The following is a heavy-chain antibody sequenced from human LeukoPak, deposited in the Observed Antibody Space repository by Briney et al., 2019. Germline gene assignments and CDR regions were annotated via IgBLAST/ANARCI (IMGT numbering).Heavy chain of an antibody. CDR2: ISAYNGNT. CDR3: ARLAGEPNPDAFDI. Sequence: ASVKVSCKASGYTFTSYDISWVRQAPGQGLEWMGWISAYNGNTNYAQKLQGRVTMTTDTSTSTAYMELRSLRSDDTAVYYCARLAGEPNPDAFDIWGQGTMVTVSS. CDR1: GYTFTSYD. D-gene: IGHD3-16*01. V-gene: IGHV1-18*01. J-gene: IGHJ3*02.